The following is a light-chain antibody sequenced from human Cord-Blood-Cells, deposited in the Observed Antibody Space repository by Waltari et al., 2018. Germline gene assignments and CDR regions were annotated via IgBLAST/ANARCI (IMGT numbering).Light chain of an antibody. J-gene: IGKJ1*01. V-gene: IGKV4-1*01. Sequence: DIVMTQSPDSLAVSFGERATINCKSSQSVLYSSNNKNYLAWYQQKPGQPPKLLIYWASTRESGVPDRFSGSGSGTDFTLTISSLQAEDVAVYYCQQYYSTPPTFGQGTKVEIK. CDR3: QQYYSTPPT. CDR2: WAS. CDR1: QSVLYSSNNKNY.